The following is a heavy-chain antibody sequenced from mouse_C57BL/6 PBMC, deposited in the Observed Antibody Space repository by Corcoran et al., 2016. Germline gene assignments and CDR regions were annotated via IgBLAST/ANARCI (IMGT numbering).Heavy chain of an antibody. CDR3: ARRGFAVYYGSSYGWFAY. CDR2: INPNNGGT. D-gene: IGHD1-1*01. J-gene: IGHJ3*01. Sequence: EVQLQQSGPELVKPGASVKISCKASGYTFTDYYMNWVKQSHGKSLEWIGDINPNNGGTSYNQKFKGKATLTVDKSSSTAYMELRSLTSEDSAVYYCARRGFAVYYGSSYGWFAYWGQGTLVTVSA. CDR1: GYTFTDYY. V-gene: IGHV1-26*01.